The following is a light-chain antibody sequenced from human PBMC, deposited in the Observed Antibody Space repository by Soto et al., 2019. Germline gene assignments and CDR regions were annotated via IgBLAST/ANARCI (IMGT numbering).Light chain of an antibody. V-gene: IGKV1-6*01. CDR1: QGIGSD. CDR2: GIS. J-gene: IGKJ1*01. CDR3: LQEYNYPWT. Sequence: AIQMTQSPSSLSASLGDRVTLTCRASQGIGSDLGWYQQKPGKAPKVLIYGISSLQSGVPSRFSGSGSGTDFTPTISSLQPEDSATYYCLQEYNYPWTFGKGTKVDIK.